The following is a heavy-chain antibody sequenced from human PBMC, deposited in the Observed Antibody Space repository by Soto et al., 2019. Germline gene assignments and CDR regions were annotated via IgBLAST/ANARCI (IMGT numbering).Heavy chain of an antibody. D-gene: IGHD3-16*01. CDR3: AKGSDVDYYYGMDV. V-gene: IGHV3-23*01. CDR1: GFTFSSYA. CDR2: ISGSGGST. Sequence: GGSLRLSCAASGFTFSSYAMSWVRQAPGKGLEWVSAISGSGGSTYYADSVKGRFTISRDNSKNTLYLQMNGLRAEDTAVYYCAKGSDVDYYYGMDVWGQGTTVTVSS. J-gene: IGHJ6*02.